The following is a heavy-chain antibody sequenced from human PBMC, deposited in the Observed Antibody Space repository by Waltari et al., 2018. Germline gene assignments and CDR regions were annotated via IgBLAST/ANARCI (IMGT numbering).Heavy chain of an antibody. CDR1: GYSISSGYY. D-gene: IGHD2-15*01. Sequence: QVQLQESGPGLVKPSETLSLTCAVSGYSISSGYYWGWIRQPPGKGLEWIGSIYHSGSTYYNPSLKSRVTISVDTSKNQFSLKLSSVTAADTAVYYCARESAGWWPDPFYFDYWGQGTLVTVSS. J-gene: IGHJ4*02. CDR2: IYHSGST. V-gene: IGHV4-38-2*02. CDR3: ARESAGWWPDPFYFDY.